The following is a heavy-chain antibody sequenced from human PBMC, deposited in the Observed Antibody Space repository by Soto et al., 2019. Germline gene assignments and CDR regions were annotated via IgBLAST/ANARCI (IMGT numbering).Heavy chain of an antibody. V-gene: IGHV3-30*18. CDR2: ISYDGSNK. CDR3: AKDQPPIGDYDGGGFDY. Sequence: QVQLVESGGGVVQPGRSLRLSCAASGFTFSSYGMHWVRQAPGKGLEWVAVISYDGSNKYYADSVKGRFTISRDNSKNTLYLQMNSLRAEDTAVYYCAKDQPPIGDYDGGGFDYWGQGTLVTVSS. D-gene: IGHD4-17*01. J-gene: IGHJ4*02. CDR1: GFTFSSYG.